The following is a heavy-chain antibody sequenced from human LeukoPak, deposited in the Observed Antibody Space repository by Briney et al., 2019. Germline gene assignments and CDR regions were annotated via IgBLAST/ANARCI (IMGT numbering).Heavy chain of an antibody. CDR2: FNPDNGGT. CDR1: GYIFTDYY. D-gene: IGHD3-10*01. V-gene: IGHV1-2*02. CDR3: ARDRVLLQWFGEGGFDP. Sequence: GASVKVSCKASGYIFTDYYVHWVRQAPGQGLEWMGWFNPDNGGTKSVQKFQGRVTMTGDTSMRTEYMELSRLTFDDTAVYYCARDRVLLQWFGEGGFDPWGQGTLVTVSS. J-gene: IGHJ5*02.